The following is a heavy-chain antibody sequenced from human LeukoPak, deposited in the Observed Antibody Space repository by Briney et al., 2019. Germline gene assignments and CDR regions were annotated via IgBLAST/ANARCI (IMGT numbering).Heavy chain of an antibody. Sequence: GGSLRLSCAASGFTFSSYSIHWVRQAPGKGLEWVSSISFSSSYIYYADSVKGRFTISRDNAKNSLYLQMNSLRAEDTAVYYCARDIRDLTGYYRIYWGQGTLVTVSS. J-gene: IGHJ4*02. V-gene: IGHV3-21*01. D-gene: IGHD3-9*01. CDR3: ARDIRDLTGYYRIY. CDR2: ISFSSSYI. CDR1: GFTFSSYS.